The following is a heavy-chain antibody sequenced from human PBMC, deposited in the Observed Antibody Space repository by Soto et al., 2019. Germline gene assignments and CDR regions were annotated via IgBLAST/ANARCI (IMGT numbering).Heavy chain of an antibody. CDR1: GGTFKSGSYS. Sequence: PPETLSLTCTVSGGTFKSGSYSLSCIRQPPGKGLEWIGHIHHTGSTSYNPSLKSRVSISMDTSKNQVSLNLDSVTAPDTSVSFCASDFAYFYPGGRGTFVTVSS. V-gene: IGHV4-61*01. CDR3: ASDFAYFYP. CDR2: IHHTGST. D-gene: IGHD1-26*01. J-gene: IGHJ5*02.